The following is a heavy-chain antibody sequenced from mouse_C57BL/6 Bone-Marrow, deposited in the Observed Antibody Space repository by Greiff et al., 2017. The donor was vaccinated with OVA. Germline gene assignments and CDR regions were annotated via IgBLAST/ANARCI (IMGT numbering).Heavy chain of an antibody. V-gene: IGHV1-74*01. CDR3: AISGRWLRLGYWYFDV. D-gene: IGHD2-2*01. J-gene: IGHJ1*03. Sequence: QVQLQQPGAELVKPGASVKVSCKASGYTFTSYWMHWVKQRPGQGLEWIGRIHPSDSDTKYNQKFKGKATLTVDKASRPAYKQLSSLTSEDAAVYYCAISGRWLRLGYWYFDVWGTGTTVTVSS. CDR2: IHPSDSDT. CDR1: GYTFTSYW.